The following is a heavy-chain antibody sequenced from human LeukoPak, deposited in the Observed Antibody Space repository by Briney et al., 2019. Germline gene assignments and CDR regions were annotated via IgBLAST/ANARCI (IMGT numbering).Heavy chain of an antibody. J-gene: IGHJ5*02. V-gene: IGHV4-59*01. Sequence: PSETLSLTCSVSGGSISSYYWSWIRQPPGKGLEWIGYIYYSGRTNYNPSLKSRVTISVDTSKNQFSLTLSSVTAADTAVYYCARVRKQLLWFGDQSYWFDPWGQGTLVTVSS. D-gene: IGHD3-10*01. CDR3: ARVRKQLLWFGDQSYWFDP. CDR1: GGSISSYY. CDR2: IYYSGRT.